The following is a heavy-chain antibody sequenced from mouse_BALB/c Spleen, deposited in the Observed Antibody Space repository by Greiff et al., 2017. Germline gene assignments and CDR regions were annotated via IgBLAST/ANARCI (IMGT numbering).Heavy chain of an antibody. D-gene: IGHD2-3*01. Sequence: VQLKESGPGLVKPSQSLSLTCTVTGYSIPSDYAWNWIRQFPGNKLEWMGYISYSGSTSYNPSLKSRISITRDTSKNQFFLQLNSVTTEDTATYYCARSDGPYAMDYWGQGTSVTVSS. V-gene: IGHV3-2*02. J-gene: IGHJ4*01. CDR1: GYSIPSDYA. CDR3: ARSDGPYAMDY. CDR2: ISYSGST.